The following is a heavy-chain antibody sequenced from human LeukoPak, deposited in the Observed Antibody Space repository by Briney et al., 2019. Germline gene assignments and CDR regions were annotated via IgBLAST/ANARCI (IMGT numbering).Heavy chain of an antibody. CDR1: GFTFSSYS. V-gene: IGHV3-48*02. CDR2: ISSSSSTI. J-gene: IGHJ3*02. CDR3: ARDGAYYYDSSGYSGGGAFDI. D-gene: IGHD3-22*01. Sequence: AGGSLRLSCAASGFTFSSYSMNWVRQAPGKGLEWVSYISSSSSTIYHADSVKGRFTISRDNAKNSLYLQMNSLRDEDTAVYYCARDGAYYYDSSGYSGGGAFDIWGQGTMVTVSS.